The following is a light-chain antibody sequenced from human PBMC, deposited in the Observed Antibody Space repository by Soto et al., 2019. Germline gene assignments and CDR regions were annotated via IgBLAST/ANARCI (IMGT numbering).Light chain of an antibody. J-gene: IGKJ1*01. CDR3: QHYDNWPPWT. Sequence: EIVMTQSPATLSVSPGERATLSCRASQNVNTNLAWYQQKPGQAPRLLIYAASTRATGIPARFRGSGSGTEFILTISSLHSEDFAVYYCQHYDNWPPWTFGQGTKVEIK. V-gene: IGKV3-15*01. CDR2: AAS. CDR1: QNVNTN.